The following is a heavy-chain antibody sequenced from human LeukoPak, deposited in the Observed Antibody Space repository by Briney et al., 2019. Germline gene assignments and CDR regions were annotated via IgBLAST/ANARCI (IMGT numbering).Heavy chain of an antibody. CDR1: GLTFGDYG. V-gene: IGHV3-23*01. J-gene: IGHJ4*02. CDR3: AEVESSYCRI. Sequence: GGSLRLSCVASGLTFGDYGMNWVRQAPGKGLEWVSSIGGGGYTTYYADSVRGRFTISRDNSKNSMYLQMSSLRAEDTATYYCAEVESSYCRIWGQGTLVTVSS. D-gene: IGHD3-10*01. CDR2: IGGGGYTT.